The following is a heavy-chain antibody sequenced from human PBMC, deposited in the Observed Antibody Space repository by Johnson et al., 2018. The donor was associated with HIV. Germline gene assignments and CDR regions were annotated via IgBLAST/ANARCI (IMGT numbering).Heavy chain of an antibody. Sequence: QVQLVESGGGVVQPGGSLRLSCAASGFTFSSYGMHWVRQAPGKGLEWVAFIRYDGSNKYYADSVKGRFTISRDNSKNTLYLQMNSLRAEDTAVYYCAKYIGYSSGLEIWGQGTMVTVSS. CDR3: AKYIGYSSGLEI. V-gene: IGHV3-30*02. D-gene: IGHD6-19*01. CDR2: IRYDGSNK. J-gene: IGHJ3*02. CDR1: GFTFSSYG.